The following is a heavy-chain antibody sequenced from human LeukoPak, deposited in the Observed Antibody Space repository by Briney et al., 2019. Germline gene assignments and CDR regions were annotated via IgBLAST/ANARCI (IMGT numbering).Heavy chain of an antibody. D-gene: IGHD3-9*01. CDR1: GFTFTSSA. V-gene: IGHV1-58*02. CDR2: IVVGSGNT. Sequence: ASVKVSCKASGFTFTSSAMQWVRQARGQRLEWIGWIVVGSGNTNYAQKFQERVTITRDMSTSTAYMELSSLRSEDTAVYYCAASRARYFDWLGVYDYWGQGTLVTVSS. CDR3: AASRARYFDWLGVYDY. J-gene: IGHJ4*02.